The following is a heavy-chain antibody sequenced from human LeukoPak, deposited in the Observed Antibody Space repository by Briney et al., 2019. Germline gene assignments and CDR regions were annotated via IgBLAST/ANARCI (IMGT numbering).Heavy chain of an antibody. V-gene: IGHV1-46*01. CDR3: ASGDLIYRVRGGIIDY. Sequence: ASVKVSCKPSGYTFTSYHMHWVRQAPGQGLEWMGIINPSGGSTRYAQKFQGRVTMTRDTSTSTVYMELSRLRSYDTAVYYCASGDLIYRVRGGIIDYCRQRTLVTVSS. CDR1: GYTFTSYH. CDR2: INPSGGST. J-gene: IGHJ4*02. D-gene: IGHD3-10*01.